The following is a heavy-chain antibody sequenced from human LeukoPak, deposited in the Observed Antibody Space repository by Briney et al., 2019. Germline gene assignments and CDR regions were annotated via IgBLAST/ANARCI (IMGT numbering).Heavy chain of an antibody. CDR1: GYTFTGYY. CDR2: INPNSGGT. CDR3: ARDIEVRGRYYYYGMDG. J-gene: IGHJ6*02. V-gene: IGHV1-2*02. Sequence: ASVKVSCKASGYTFTGYYMHWVRQAPGQGLEWMGWINPNSGGTNYAQKFQGRVTMTRDTSISTAYMELSRLRSDDTAVYYCARDIEVRGRYYYYGMDGWGQGTTVTVSS. D-gene: IGHD3-10*01.